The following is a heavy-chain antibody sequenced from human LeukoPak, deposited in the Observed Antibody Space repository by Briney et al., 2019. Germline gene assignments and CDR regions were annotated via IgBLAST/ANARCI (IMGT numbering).Heavy chain of an antibody. Sequence: GRSLRLSCAASGFTFSSYGMHWVRQAPGKGLEWVAVISYDGSNKYYADSVKGRFTISRDNSKNTLYPQMNSLRAEDTAVYYCAKNGLGQWLVPFDYWGQGTLVTVSS. CDR3: AKNGLGQWLVPFDY. J-gene: IGHJ4*02. CDR2: ISYDGSNK. V-gene: IGHV3-30*18. CDR1: GFTFSSYG. D-gene: IGHD6-19*01.